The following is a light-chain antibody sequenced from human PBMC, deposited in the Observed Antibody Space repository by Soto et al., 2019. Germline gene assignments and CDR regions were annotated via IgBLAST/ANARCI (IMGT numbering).Light chain of an antibody. CDR3: QKYDSAPWT. CDR2: SAS. Sequence: IQMTQSPSSLSASVGDRVIITCRASQGIGNSLAWYQQKAGRVPKLLMHSASTLLSGVPSRFSGSGSGTYFTPTISSLQPEDVAPYSCQKYDSAPWTFGQGTKVEI. CDR1: QGIGNS. J-gene: IGKJ1*01. V-gene: IGKV1-27*01.